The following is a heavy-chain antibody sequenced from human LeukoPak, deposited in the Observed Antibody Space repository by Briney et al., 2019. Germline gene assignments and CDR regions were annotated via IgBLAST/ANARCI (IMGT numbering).Heavy chain of an antibody. V-gene: IGHV4-39*07. CDR2: INHSGST. D-gene: IGHD4-17*01. CDR1: GGSISSSSYY. J-gene: IGHJ3*02. CDR3: AMIDYGDYVSAFDI. Sequence: PSETLSLTCTVSGGSISSSSYYWSWIRQPPGKGLEWIGEINHSGSTNYNPSLKSRVTISVDTSKNQFSLKLSSVTAADTAVYYCAMIDYGDYVSAFDIWGQGTMVTVSS.